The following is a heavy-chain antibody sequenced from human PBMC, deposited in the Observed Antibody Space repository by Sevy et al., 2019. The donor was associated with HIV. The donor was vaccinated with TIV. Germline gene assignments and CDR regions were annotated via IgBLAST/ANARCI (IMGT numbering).Heavy chain of an antibody. V-gene: IGHV3-30*18. D-gene: IGHD3-22*01. J-gene: IGHJ3*02. CDR2: ISYDGSNK. CDR3: AKDLTMMVVADAFDI. Sequence: GGSLRLSCAASGFTFSSYGMHWVRQPPGKGLEWVSVISYDGSNKYYADSVKGRFTISRDNSKNTLYLEMNSLRAEDTTVYYCAKDLTMMVVADAFDIWGQGTMVTVSS. CDR1: GFTFSSYG.